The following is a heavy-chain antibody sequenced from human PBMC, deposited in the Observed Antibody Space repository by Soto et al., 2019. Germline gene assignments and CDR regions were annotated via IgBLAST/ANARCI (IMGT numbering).Heavy chain of an antibody. D-gene: IGHD3-10*01. V-gene: IGHV3-21*01. CDR1: GFPFSSYT. CDR3: ARDILSGGAYPDY. CDR2: ISSGSSYI. Sequence: EVQLVESGGGLVKPGGPLRLSCAASGFPFSSYTMNWVRQAPGKGLEWVSSISSGSSYIYYGTSVKGRFTISRDNAKNSLFLQMNSLGAEDTAVYYCARDILSGGAYPDYWGQGTKVTVSS. J-gene: IGHJ4*02.